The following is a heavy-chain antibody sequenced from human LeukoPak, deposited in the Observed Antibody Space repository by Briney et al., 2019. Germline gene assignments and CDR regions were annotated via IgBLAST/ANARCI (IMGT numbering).Heavy chain of an antibody. Sequence: GASVKVSCKASGYTFTTYGVGWVRQAPGQGLEWMGWISAYTGDTSYAQKLQGRVTMTTDTSTSTAYMELRSLRPDDTAVYYCARTPRYDFWSGYLFDYRGQGTLVTVSS. CDR1: GYTFTTYG. D-gene: IGHD3-3*01. CDR3: ARTPRYDFWSGYLFDY. V-gene: IGHV1-18*01. J-gene: IGHJ4*02. CDR2: ISAYTGDT.